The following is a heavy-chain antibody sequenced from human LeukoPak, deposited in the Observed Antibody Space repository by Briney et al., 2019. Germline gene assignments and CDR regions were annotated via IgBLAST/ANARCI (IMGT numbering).Heavy chain of an antibody. CDR1: GGSISSYY. D-gene: IGHD1-26*01. Sequence: SETLSLTCTVSGGSISSYYWSWIRQPPGKGLEWIGRIYTSGSTNYNPSLKSRVTMSVDTSKNQFSLKLSSVTAADTAVYYCATRELRGYWLPRDAFDIWGQGTMVTVSS. J-gene: IGHJ3*02. CDR2: IYTSGST. CDR3: ATRELRGYWLPRDAFDI. V-gene: IGHV4-4*07.